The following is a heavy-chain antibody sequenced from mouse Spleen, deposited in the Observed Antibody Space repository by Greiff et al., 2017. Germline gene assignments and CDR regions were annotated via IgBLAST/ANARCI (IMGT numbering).Heavy chain of an antibody. D-gene: IGHD2-13*01. J-gene: IGHJ1*01. CDR2: IRNKANNHAT. CDR1: GFTFSDAW. V-gene: IGHV6-6*01. Sequence: DVMLVESGGGLVQPGGSMKLSCAASGFTFSDAWMDWVRQSPEKGLEWVAEIRNKANNHATYYAESVKGRFTISRDDSKSSVYLQMNSLRAEDTGIYYCMTMVTFDWYFDVWGAGTTVTVSS. CDR3: MTMVTFDWYFDV.